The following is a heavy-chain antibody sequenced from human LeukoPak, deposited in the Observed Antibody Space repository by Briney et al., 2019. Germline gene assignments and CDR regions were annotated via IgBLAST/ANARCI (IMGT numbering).Heavy chain of an antibody. Sequence: GGSLRLSCAASGFTVSSNYMSWARQAPGKGLEWVSVIYSGGSTYYADSVKGRFTISRDNSKNTLYLQMNSLRAEDTAVYYCARARPFDYGMDVWGQGTTVTVSS. CDR1: GFTVSSNY. CDR2: IYSGGST. CDR3: ARARPFDYGMDV. V-gene: IGHV3-66*02. D-gene: IGHD6-6*01. J-gene: IGHJ6*02.